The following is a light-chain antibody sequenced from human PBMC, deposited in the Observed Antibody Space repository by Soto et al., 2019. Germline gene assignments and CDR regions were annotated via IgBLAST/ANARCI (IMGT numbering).Light chain of an antibody. CDR1: QSLSGL. J-gene: IGKJ1*01. Sequence: DIQMTQSPSTLSASVGDRVTITCRASQSLSGLLAWYQQKPGKAPKLLIYDASSLESGVPSRFSGSGSGTEFTLTISSLQPDDFATDFGQQYSSYWTFGQGTKVEIK. CDR3: QQYSSYWT. V-gene: IGKV1-5*01. CDR2: DAS.